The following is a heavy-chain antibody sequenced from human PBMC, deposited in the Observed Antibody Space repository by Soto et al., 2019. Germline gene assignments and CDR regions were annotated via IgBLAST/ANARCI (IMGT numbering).Heavy chain of an antibody. CDR2: IFYSWST. Sequence: VQLQESGPGLVKPSETLSLTCSVSGGSISGHYWTWIRQSPGKGLEWIGYIFYSWSTTYNPSLKSQVTIAVNTSKNQLSLKMSSVTAADTAVYYCARVGSSGWSPDYWGRGTLVTVS. CDR1: GGSISGHY. D-gene: IGHD6-19*01. J-gene: IGHJ4*02. CDR3: ARVGSSGWSPDY. V-gene: IGHV4-59*11.